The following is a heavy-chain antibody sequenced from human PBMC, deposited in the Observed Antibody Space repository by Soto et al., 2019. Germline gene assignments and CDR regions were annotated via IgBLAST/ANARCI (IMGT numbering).Heavy chain of an antibody. CDR1: GGTFSSYA. CDR3: ARVFGVAGTDVRYFDY. CDR2: IIPIFGTA. V-gene: IGHV1-69*01. Sequence: QVQLVQSGAAVKKPGSSVKVSCKASGGTFSSYAISWVRQAPGQGLEWMGGIIPIFGTANYAQKFQGRVTIAADESTSTAYMELSSLRSEDTAVYYCARVFGVAGTDVRYFDYWGQGTLVTVSS. J-gene: IGHJ4*02. D-gene: IGHD6-19*01.